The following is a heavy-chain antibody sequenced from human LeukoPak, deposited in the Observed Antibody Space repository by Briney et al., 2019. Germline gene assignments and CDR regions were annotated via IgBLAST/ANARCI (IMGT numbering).Heavy chain of an antibody. CDR1: GFTFSSYA. J-gene: IGHJ5*02. CDR2: ISGSGGST. CDR3: AKDGISSSWYGLRWFDP. V-gene: IGHV3-23*01. Sequence: GGSLRLSCAASGFTFSSYAMSWVRQAPGKGLEWVSAISGSGGSTYYADSVKGRFTISRDNSKNTLYLQMNSLRAEDTAVYYCAKDGISSSWYGLRWFDPWGQGTLVTVSS. D-gene: IGHD6-13*01.